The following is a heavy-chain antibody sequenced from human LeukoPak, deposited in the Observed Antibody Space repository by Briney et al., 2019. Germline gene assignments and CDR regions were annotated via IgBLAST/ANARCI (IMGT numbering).Heavy chain of an antibody. CDR2: INSDGSST. J-gene: IGHJ6*02. Sequence: GGSLRLSCAAPGFTFSSYWMQWVRQAPGKGLVWVSRINSDGSSTSYADSVKGRFTISRDNSKNTLYLQMNSLRAEDTAMYYCAGGGYCSSTTCSNYHGLDVWGQGTTVTVSS. D-gene: IGHD2-2*01. CDR3: AGGGYCSSTTCSNYHGLDV. V-gene: IGHV3-74*01. CDR1: GFTFSSYW.